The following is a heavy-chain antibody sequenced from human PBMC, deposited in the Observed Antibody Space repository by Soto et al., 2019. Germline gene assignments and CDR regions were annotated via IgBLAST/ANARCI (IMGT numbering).Heavy chain of an antibody. J-gene: IGHJ6*01. CDR1: GGTFSSYA. V-gene: IGHV1-69*13. D-gene: IGHD2-15*01. CDR3: ARSPVVVVAANYYGMDV. CDR2: IIPIFGTA. Sequence: ASVKVSCKASGGTFSSYAISWVRQAPGQGLEWMGGIIPIFGTANYAQKFQGRVTITADESTSTAYMELSSLRSENTAVYYCARSPVVVVAANYYGMDVWGRGTTVIFAS.